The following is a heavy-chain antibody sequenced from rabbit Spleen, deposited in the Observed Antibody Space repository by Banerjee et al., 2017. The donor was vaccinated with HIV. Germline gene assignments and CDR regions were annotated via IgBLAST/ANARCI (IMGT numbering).Heavy chain of an antibody. CDR2: IYAANSGDT. Sequence: QSLEESGGDLVKPGASLTLTCTASGFSFSNRYYMCWVRQAPGKGLEWIACIYAANSGDTYYANWAKGRFTISKTSSTTVTLQMTSLTAADTATYFCARETDSGWGVVSFYFNLWGPGTLVTVS. CDR1: GFSFSNRYY. V-gene: IGHV1S40*01. CDR3: ARETDSGWGVVSFYFNL. J-gene: IGHJ4*01. D-gene: IGHD4-1*01.